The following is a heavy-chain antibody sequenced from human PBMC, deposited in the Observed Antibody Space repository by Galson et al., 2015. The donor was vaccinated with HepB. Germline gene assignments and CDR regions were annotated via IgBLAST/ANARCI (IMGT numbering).Heavy chain of an antibody. D-gene: IGHD3-22*01. Sequence: PALVKPTQTLTLTCTFSGFSLRSTGVGVGWIRQPPGRALEWPALVYWDDDKWYSPSLKSRLTITKDTSKNQVVLTMTNMDPVDTATYYCAHLYYYDTSGYYRYFDYWGQGTLVTVSS. CDR3: AHLYYYDTSGYYRYFDY. CDR2: VYWDDDK. J-gene: IGHJ4*02. CDR1: GFSLRSTGVG. V-gene: IGHV2-5*02.